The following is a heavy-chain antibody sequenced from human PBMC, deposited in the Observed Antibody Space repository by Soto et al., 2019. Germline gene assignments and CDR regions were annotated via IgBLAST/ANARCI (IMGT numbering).Heavy chain of an antibody. CDR1: GGSISSGGYY. J-gene: IGHJ6*02. CDR3: ARDRGITMIVDSDYYYGMDV. CDR2: IYYSGST. V-gene: IGHV4-31*03. D-gene: IGHD3-22*01. Sequence: SETLSLTYTVSGGSISSGGYYWRWMRQHPGKGLEWIGYIYYSGSTYYNPSLKSRVTISVDTSKNQFSLKLSSVTAADTAVYYCARDRGITMIVDSDYYYGMDVWGQGTTVT.